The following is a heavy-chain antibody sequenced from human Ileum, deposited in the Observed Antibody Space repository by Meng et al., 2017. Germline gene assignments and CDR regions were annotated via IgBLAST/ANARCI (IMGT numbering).Heavy chain of an antibody. CDR3: ARRAHYGDPPR. CDR2: IYYGGST. V-gene: IGHV4-39*01. J-gene: IGHJ4*02. D-gene: IGHD4-17*01. CDR1: SGSFTNNNYS. Sequence: QLRLQEAGPGPGKPSESRSRPWSVSSGSFTNNNYSWVGIRRPPGKGLEWIGSIYYGGSTYYNPSLKSRVTISVDTSTNQFSLKLISVTAADTAVYYCARRAHYGDPPRWGQGTLVTVSS.